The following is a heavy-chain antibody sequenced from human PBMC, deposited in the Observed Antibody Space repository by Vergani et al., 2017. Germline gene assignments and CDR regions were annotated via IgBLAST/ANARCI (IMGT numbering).Heavy chain of an antibody. V-gene: IGHV3-33*08. D-gene: IGHD2-2*01. CDR2: IWYDGSNK. CDR1: GFTFSSYG. CDR3: ARDPGYCSSTSCPPDY. J-gene: IGHJ4*02. Sequence: QVQLVESGGGVVQPGRSLRLSCAASGFTFSSYGMHWVRQAPGKGLEWVAVIWYDGSNKYYADSVKGRFTISRDNSKNTLYLQMNSLRAEDTAVYYYARDPGYCSSTSCPPDYWGQGTLVTVSS.